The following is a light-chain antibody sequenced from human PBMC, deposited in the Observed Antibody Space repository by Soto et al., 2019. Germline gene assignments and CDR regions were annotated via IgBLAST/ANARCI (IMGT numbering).Light chain of an antibody. CDR2: DVS. V-gene: IGLV2-14*01. CDR1: SIDVGGYNY. Sequence: QSALTQPASVSGSPGQSITISCTGTSIDVGGYNYVSWYQQHPGKAPKLMIYDVSNRPSGFSNRFSGSKSGYTASLTISGLQAEDEADYYCSSYTSSSTVIFGGGTKLTVL. CDR3: SSYTSSSTVI. J-gene: IGLJ2*01.